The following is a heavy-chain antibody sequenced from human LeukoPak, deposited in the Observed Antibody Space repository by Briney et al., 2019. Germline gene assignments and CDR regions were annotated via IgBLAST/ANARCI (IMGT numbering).Heavy chain of an antibody. CDR1: GYTFTSYF. D-gene: IGHD3-3*01. CDR3: ARDPVSYDFWSGYYDH. J-gene: IGHJ4*02. Sequence: ASVKVSCKASGYTFTSYFMHWVRRAPGQGLEWMGVTNPSGGNRNYAQKFQGRVTMTRDTSTSTVYMELSSLRSEDTAVYYCARDPVSYDFWSGYYDHWGQGTLVTVSS. CDR2: TNPSGGNR. V-gene: IGHV1-46*01.